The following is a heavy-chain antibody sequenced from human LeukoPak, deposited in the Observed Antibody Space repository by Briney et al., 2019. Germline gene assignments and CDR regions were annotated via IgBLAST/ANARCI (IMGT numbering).Heavy chain of an antibody. CDR3: ASQTYSGSDYYYFDY. V-gene: IGHV3-48*03. Sequence: PGGSLRLSCAASGFNFRSYEMNWVRQAPGKGLEWVSYISSSGSTIYYADSVKGRFTISRDNAKNSLYLQMNSLRADDTAVYYCASQTYSGSDYYYFDYWGQGTLVTVSS. CDR1: GFNFRSYE. D-gene: IGHD1-26*01. CDR2: ISSSGSTI. J-gene: IGHJ4*01.